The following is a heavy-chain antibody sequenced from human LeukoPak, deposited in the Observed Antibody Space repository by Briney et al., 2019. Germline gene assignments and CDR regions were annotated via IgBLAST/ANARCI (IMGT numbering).Heavy chain of an antibody. V-gene: IGHV1-69*04. CDR2: IIPILGIA. J-gene: IGHJ6*02. CDR3: ARFTVVAPNYYYYGMDV. D-gene: IGHD2-15*01. CDR1: GGTFSSYA. Sequence: GASVKVSCKASGGTFSSYAISWVRQAPGRGLEWMGRIIPILGIANYAQKFQGRVTITADKSTSTAYMELSSLRSEDTAVYYCARFTVVAPNYYYYGMDVRGQGTTVTVSS.